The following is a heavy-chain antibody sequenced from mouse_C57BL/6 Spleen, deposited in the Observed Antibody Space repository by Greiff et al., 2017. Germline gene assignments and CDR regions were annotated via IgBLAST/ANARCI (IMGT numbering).Heavy chain of an antibody. CDR1: GFTFSSYG. V-gene: IGHV5-6*01. CDR2: ISSGASYN. D-gene: IGHD6-1*01. Sequence: VQLKESGGDLVKPGGSLKLSCAASGFTFSSYGMSWVRQTPDKRLEWVATISSGASYNYYPESVKGRFTISMDTAKNTQYLQMSSLKSDDTAMYYCARPSSDYWYFDVWGPGTTVTVSS. CDR3: ARPSSDYWYFDV. J-gene: IGHJ1*01.